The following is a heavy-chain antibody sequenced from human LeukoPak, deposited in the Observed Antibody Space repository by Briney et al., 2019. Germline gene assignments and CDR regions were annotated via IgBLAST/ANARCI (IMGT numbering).Heavy chain of an antibody. CDR3: ARDGNYGVVVPAATDYGMDV. J-gene: IGHJ6*02. V-gene: IGHV1-18*01. CDR2: ISAYNGNT. Sequence: GALVKVSCKTSGYTFISYGISWVRQAPGQGLEWMGWISAYNGNTNYAQNLQGRLTMTTDTSTSTAYMELRSLISDDTAVYYCARDGNYGVVVPAATDYGMDVWGRGTTVTVSS. CDR1: GYTFISYG. D-gene: IGHD2-2*01.